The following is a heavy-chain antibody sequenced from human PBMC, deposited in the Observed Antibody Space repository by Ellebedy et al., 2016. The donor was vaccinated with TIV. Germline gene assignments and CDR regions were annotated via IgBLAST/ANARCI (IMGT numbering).Heavy chain of an antibody. CDR3: ARDASEAAVLYYYHYGMDV. D-gene: IGHD4/OR15-4a*01. J-gene: IGHJ6*02. V-gene: IGHV4-34*01. CDR1: GGSFNNYY. CDR2: FNLGGTT. Sequence: MPSETLSLTCAVYGGSFNNYYWSWIRQLPGKGLEWIGEFNLGGTTNYNPSLKSRLTISVDTSNNQFSLKLNSVTAADTAVYYCARDASEAAVLYYYHYGMDVWGQGTTVIVSS.